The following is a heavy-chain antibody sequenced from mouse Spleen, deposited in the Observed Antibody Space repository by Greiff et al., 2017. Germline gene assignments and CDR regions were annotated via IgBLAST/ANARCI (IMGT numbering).Heavy chain of an antibody. J-gene: IGHJ4*01. D-gene: IGHD2-14*01. CDR1: GYTFTSYT. Sequence: QVQLKQSGAELARPGASVKMSCKASGYTFTSYTMHWVKQRPGQGLEWIGYINPSSGYTKYNQKFKDKATLTADKSSSTAYMQLSSLTSEDSAVYYCARLHREAYYRYEGAEMDYWGQGTSVTVSS. CDR3: ARLHREAYYRYEGAEMDY. V-gene: IGHV1-4*01. CDR2: INPSSGYT.